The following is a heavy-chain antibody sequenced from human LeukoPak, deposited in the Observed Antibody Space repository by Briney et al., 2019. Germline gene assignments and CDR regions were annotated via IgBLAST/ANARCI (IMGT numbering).Heavy chain of an antibody. CDR2: IYPGDSDT. D-gene: IGHD4-17*01. CDR1: GYSFTSYW. V-gene: IGHV5-51*01. CDR3: ATVHMTTVTNDVRDACDI. Sequence: GESLKISCKGSGYSFTSYWIGWVRQMPGKGLEWMGIIYPGDSDTRYSPSFQGQVTISADKSISTAYMELSRLRSDDTALYYCATVHMTTVTNDVRDACDIWGQGTMVTASS. J-gene: IGHJ3*02.